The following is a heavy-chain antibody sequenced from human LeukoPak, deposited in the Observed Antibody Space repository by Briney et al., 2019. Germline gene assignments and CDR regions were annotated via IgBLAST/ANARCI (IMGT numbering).Heavy chain of an antibody. V-gene: IGHV4-31*03. CDR2: TYDSGST. CDR3: ASDTLTMGVDC. Sequence: SQTLSLTCTVSAGSISSGGYYGSWIRQHPGKGLEWIGYTYDSGSTYYNPSLRSRVTISVDTSKNQLSLRLSSVTAADTAVYFYASDTLTMGVDCWGQGTLVTVSS. CDR1: AGSISSGGYY. J-gene: IGHJ4*02. D-gene: IGHD3-10*01.